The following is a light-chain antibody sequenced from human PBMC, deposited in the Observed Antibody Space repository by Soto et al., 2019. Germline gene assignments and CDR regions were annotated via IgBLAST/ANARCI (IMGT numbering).Light chain of an antibody. CDR3: QQYNKWPCT. J-gene: IGKJ1*01. CDR1: QSVNNN. V-gene: IGKV3-15*01. CDR2: GAS. Sequence: EIVMTQSPATLSVSPGECATLSCRASQSVNNNLACHQQKPDQALRLLIYGASTWATDIPARFSGSGSGTEFTRTTSTLQSEDFEAYYYQQYNKWPCTFSQGTKVEIK.